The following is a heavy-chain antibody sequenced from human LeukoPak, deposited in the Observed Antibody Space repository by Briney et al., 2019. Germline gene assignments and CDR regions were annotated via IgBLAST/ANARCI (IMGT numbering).Heavy chain of an antibody. D-gene: IGHD2-15*01. V-gene: IGHV3-21*01. CDR1: GFTFSSYS. Sequence: PGGSLRLSCAASGFTFSSYSMNWVRQAPGKGLEWVSSISSSSSYIYYADSVKGRSTISRDNAKNSLYLQMNSLRAEDTAVYYCARDPVVVVAATPPDYWGQGTLVTVSS. CDR2: ISSSSSYI. J-gene: IGHJ4*02. CDR3: ARDPVVVVAATPPDY.